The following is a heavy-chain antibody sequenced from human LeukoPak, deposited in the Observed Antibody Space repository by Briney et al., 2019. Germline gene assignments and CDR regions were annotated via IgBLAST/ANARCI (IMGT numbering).Heavy chain of an antibody. CDR3: ARHVRITMVRGAFDP. V-gene: IGHV4-39*01. CDR2: IYYSGST. J-gene: IGHJ5*02. Sequence: SETLSLTCTVSGGSISSSSYYWGWIRQPPGKGLEWIGCIYYSGSTYYNPSLKSRVTISVDTSKNQFSLKLSSVTAADTAVYFCARHVRITMVRGAFDPWGQGTLVTVSS. D-gene: IGHD3-10*01. CDR1: GGSISSSSYY.